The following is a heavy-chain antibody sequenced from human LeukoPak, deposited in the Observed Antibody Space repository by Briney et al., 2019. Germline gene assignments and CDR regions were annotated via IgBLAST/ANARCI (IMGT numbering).Heavy chain of an antibody. Sequence: SETLSLTCTVSGGSISTYFWSWIRQPPGKGLEWIGHIYFSGSTNYNPSLESRVTISVDTSKNQFSLTLSSVTAADTAVYYCARHKSSGSYPLDYWGQGILVTVSS. CDR3: ARHKSSGSYPLDY. D-gene: IGHD3-22*01. CDR1: GGSISTYF. CDR2: IYFSGST. V-gene: IGHV4-59*08. J-gene: IGHJ4*02.